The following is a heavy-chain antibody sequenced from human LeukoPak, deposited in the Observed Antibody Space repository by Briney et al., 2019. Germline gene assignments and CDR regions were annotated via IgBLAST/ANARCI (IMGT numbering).Heavy chain of an antibody. D-gene: IGHD2-2*01. CDR3: ARVPRYCSSTSCANFDY. Sequence: ASVKVSCKASGYTFTGYYMHWVRQAPGQGLGWMGRINPNSGGTNYAQKFQGRVTMTRDTSISTAYMELSRLRSDGTAVYYCARVPRYCSSTSCANFDYWGQGTLVTVSS. V-gene: IGHV1-2*06. CDR1: GYTFTGYY. CDR2: INPNSGGT. J-gene: IGHJ4*02.